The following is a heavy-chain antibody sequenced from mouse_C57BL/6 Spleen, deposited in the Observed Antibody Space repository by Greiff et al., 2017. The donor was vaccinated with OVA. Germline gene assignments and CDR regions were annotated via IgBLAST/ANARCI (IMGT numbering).Heavy chain of an antibody. D-gene: IGHD1-2*01. Sequence: DVKLQESGGGLVKPGGSLKLSCAASGFTFSSYAMSWVRQTPEKRLEWVATISDGGSYTYYPDNVKGRFTISRDNAKNNLYLQMSHLKSEDTAMYYCARGNYYGHYAMDYWGQGTSVTVSS. CDR1: GFTFSSYA. CDR2: ISDGGSYT. CDR3: ARGNYYGHYAMDY. J-gene: IGHJ4*01. V-gene: IGHV5-4*03.